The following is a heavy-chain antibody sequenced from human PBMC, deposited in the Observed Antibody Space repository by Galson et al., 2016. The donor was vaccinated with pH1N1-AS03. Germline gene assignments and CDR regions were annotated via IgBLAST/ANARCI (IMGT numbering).Heavy chain of an antibody. D-gene: IGHD2/OR15-2a*01. CDR3: ALPNSGGNAFEI. J-gene: IGHJ3*02. V-gene: IGHV2-5*02. CDR1: GVSVTSSGVG. Sequence: PALVKPTQTLTLTCSVSGVSVTSSGVGVGWFRQPPGKALEWLDLVYWDETRRYSPSLKNRLTITKDSAKNQVVLTVTSVDPMDIATYFCALPNSGGNAFEIWGPGTMVTVSS. CDR2: VYWDETR.